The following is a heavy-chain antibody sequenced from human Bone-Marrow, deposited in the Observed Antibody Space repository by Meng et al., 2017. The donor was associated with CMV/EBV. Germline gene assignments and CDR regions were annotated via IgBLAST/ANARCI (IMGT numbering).Heavy chain of an antibody. CDR1: GFTFSSYG. V-gene: IGHV3-30*02. J-gene: IGHJ4*02. CDR2: IRYDGGNK. CDR3: AKEYIVVLPAARIFDY. Sequence: GGSLRLSCAASGFTFSSYGMHWVRQSPGKGLEWVAFIRYDGGNKYYADSVKGRFTISRDNSKNTLYLQMNSLRAEDTAVYYCAKEYIVVLPAARIFDYWGQGTLVTVSS. D-gene: IGHD2-2*01.